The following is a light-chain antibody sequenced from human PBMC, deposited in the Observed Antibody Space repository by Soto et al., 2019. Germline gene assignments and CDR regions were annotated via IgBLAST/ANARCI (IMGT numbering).Light chain of an antibody. CDR1: PGGFCGF. J-gene: IGKJ2*01. V-gene: IGKV3-20*01. CDR3: QQTFHSPRT. Sequence: NGLTQAPGPSSFSPRGAAFLSLLASPGGFCGFLAWYQQKSGQPPRLLIYDASRRATGIPARFSGGGSGTAFTLTISRVEPEDSAVYFCQQTFHSPRTFGQGTRLEIK. CDR2: DAS.